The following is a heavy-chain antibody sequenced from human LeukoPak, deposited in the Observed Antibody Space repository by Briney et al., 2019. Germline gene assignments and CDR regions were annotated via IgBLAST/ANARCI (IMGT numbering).Heavy chain of an antibody. Sequence: GGSLRLSCAASGFTFSSYWMSWVRQAPGKGLEWVANIKQDGSEKYYVDSVKGRFTISRDNAKNSLYLQMNSLRAEDTAVYYCARARGITMVRGVIRGSHYYYYMDVWGKGTTVTVSS. CDR3: ARARGITMVRGVIRGSHYYYYMDV. V-gene: IGHV3-7*01. CDR1: GFTFSSYW. D-gene: IGHD3-10*01. J-gene: IGHJ6*03. CDR2: IKQDGSEK.